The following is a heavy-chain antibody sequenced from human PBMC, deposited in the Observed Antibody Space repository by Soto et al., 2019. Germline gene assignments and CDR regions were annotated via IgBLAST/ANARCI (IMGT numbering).Heavy chain of an antibody. J-gene: IGHJ4*02. CDR2: IYHSGSI. CDR3: ARGLDYFAGGGYPYYYDY. D-gene: IGHD2-8*02. Sequence: QMQLQQSGPGLVKPSGTLSLTCAVSGGSISSNNCWTWVRQPPGKGLEWIGEIYHSGSINYNPSLTSRVTISVEKSKNQFSLNPTSVTAADTAVYYCARGLDYFAGGGYPYYYDYWGRGTLVTVSS. V-gene: IGHV4-4*02. CDR1: GGSISSNNC.